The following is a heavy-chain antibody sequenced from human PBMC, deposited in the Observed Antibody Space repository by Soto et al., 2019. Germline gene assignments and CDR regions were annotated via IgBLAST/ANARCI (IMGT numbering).Heavy chain of an antibody. Sequence: ASVKVSCKASGDTFSSHAISWVRQAPGQGLEWIGRINTNRGDTHYAQRLQGRVTMTRDTSLSTAYMEVTSLRPDDTAVHYCARDYEDSSGRYFYCYHMDVWGQGTTVTVSS. J-gene: IGHJ6*02. CDR3: ARDYEDSSGRYFYCYHMDV. D-gene: IGHD3-22*01. CDR1: GDTFSSHA. CDR2: INTNRGDT. V-gene: IGHV1-2*02.